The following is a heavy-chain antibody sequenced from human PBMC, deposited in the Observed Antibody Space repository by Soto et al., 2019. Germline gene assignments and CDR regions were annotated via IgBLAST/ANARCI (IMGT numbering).Heavy chain of an antibody. V-gene: IGHV3-23*01. CDR3: AKDSYGSGSYYNWFDP. D-gene: IGHD3-10*01. CDR1: GFTFSSYA. Sequence: EVQLLESGGGLVQPGGSLRLSCAASGFTFSSYAMSWVRQAPGKGREWVSAISGSGGSTYYADSVKGLFTISRDNSKNTLYLQMNSLRAEDTAVYYCAKDSYGSGSYYNWFDPWGQGTLVTVSS. CDR2: ISGSGGST. J-gene: IGHJ5*02.